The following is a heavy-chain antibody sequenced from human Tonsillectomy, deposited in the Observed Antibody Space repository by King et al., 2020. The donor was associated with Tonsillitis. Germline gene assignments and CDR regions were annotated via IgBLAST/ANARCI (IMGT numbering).Heavy chain of an antibody. D-gene: IGHD2-2*01. V-gene: IGHV3-23*04. Sequence: EVQLVESGGGLVQPGGSLRLSCAASGFTFSSYAMSWVRQAPGKGLEWVSGISGSGDSTYNADSVKGRFTISRDNSKNTVHLQMNSLRAEDTAVYYCAKDYRYCSRTSCWRQLESFDYWGQGTLVTVSS. CDR2: ISGSGDST. CDR1: GFTFSSYA. CDR3: AKDYRYCSRTSCWRQLESFDY. J-gene: IGHJ4*02.